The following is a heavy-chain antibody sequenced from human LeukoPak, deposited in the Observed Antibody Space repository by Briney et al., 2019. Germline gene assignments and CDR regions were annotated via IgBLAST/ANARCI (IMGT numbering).Heavy chain of an antibody. CDR3: ATNTANPNYEIDY. V-gene: IGHV4-38-2*02. J-gene: IGHJ4*02. D-gene: IGHD5-18*01. CDR1: GYSISSGYY. CDR2: IYHSGST. Sequence: PSETLSLTCTVSGYSISSGYYWGWIRQPPGKGLEWIGSIYHSGSTYYNPSLKSRVTISVDTSKNQFSLKLSSVTAADTAVYYCATNTANPNYEIDYWGQGTLVTVSS.